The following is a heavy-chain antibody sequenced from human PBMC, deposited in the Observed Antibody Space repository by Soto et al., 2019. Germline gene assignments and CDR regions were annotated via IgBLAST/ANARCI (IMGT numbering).Heavy chain of an antibody. CDR3: ARDAADYSYYYYMDV. V-gene: IGHV1-18*01. Sequence: ASVKVSCKASGYTFTSYGISWVRQAPGQGLEWMGWISAYNGNTNYAQKLQGRVTMTTDTSTSTAYMELRSLRSDDTAVYYCARDAADYSYYYYMDVWGKGTTVTVSS. CDR2: ISAYNGNT. CDR1: GYTFTSYG. J-gene: IGHJ6*03. D-gene: IGHD6-13*01.